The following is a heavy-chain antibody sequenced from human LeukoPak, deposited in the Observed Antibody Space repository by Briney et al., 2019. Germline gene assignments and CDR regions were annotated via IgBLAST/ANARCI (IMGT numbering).Heavy chain of an antibody. CDR2: INPNSGGT. V-gene: IGHV1-2*02. J-gene: IGHJ5*02. CDR1: GYTFTGYY. D-gene: IGHD5-18*01. Sequence: GASVKVSRKASGYTFTGYYMHWVRQAPGQGLEWMGWINPNSGGTNYAQKFQGRVTMTRDTSISTAYMELSRLRSDDTAVYYCARVDTRDNWFDPWGQGTLVTVSS. CDR3: ARVDTRDNWFDP.